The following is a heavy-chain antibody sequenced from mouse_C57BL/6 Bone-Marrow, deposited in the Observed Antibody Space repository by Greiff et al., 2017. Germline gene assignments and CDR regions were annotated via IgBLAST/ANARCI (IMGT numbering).Heavy chain of an antibody. Sequence: QVQLKESGAELVRPGASVTLSCKASGYTFTDYEMHWVKQTPVHGLEWIGAIDPETGGTAYNQKFKGKALLTADKSSSTAYMELRSLTSEDSAVYYCTSIYYDYDGFAYWGQGTLVTVSA. V-gene: IGHV1-15*01. D-gene: IGHD2-4*01. CDR1: GYTFTDYE. CDR2: IDPETGGT. CDR3: TSIYYDYDGFAY. J-gene: IGHJ3*01.